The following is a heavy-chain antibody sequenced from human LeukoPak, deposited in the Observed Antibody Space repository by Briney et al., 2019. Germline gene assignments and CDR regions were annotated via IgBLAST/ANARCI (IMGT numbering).Heavy chain of an antibody. CDR3: ARGEVGGSYGIAFDY. Sequence: SSVKVSCKASRYTYIRYGMSWVRPPPGQGLEWMGWISAYNGNTNYAQKFQGRVTMTTDTSTSTAYMELRSLRSDDTAVYYCARGEVGGSYGIAFDYWGQGTLVTVSS. CDR1: RYTYIRYG. J-gene: IGHJ4*02. V-gene: IGHV1-18*01. D-gene: IGHD1-26*01. CDR2: ISAYNGNT.